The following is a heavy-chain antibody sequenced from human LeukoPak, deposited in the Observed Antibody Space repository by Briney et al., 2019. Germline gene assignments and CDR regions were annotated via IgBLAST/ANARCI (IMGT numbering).Heavy chain of an antibody. D-gene: IGHD5-24*01. CDR3: ARGARAGYNLEPFDY. CDR2: IYYSGST. V-gene: IGHV4-59*08. Sequence: KPSVTLSLTCTVSGGSMSSYYWSWIRQPPGKGLEWIGYIYYSGSTKYNPSLKSRVTLSVDTSKNQFSLKLSSVTAADTAVYYCARGARAGYNLEPFDYWGQGTLVTVSS. J-gene: IGHJ4*02. CDR1: GGSMSSYY.